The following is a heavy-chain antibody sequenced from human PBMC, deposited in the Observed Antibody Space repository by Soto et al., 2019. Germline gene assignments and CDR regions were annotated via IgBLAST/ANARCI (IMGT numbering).Heavy chain of an antibody. CDR1: GFTFSSYS. CDR3: ARGWSATVTTPNDY. J-gene: IGHJ4*02. Sequence: EVQLVESGGGLVQPGGSLRLSCAASGFTFSSYSMNWVRQAPGKGLEWVSYISSSSSTIYYADSVKGRFTISRDNAKNSLYLQMNSLRDEDTAVYYCARGWSATVTTPNDYWGQGTLVTVSS. CDR2: ISSSSSTI. V-gene: IGHV3-48*02. D-gene: IGHD4-17*01.